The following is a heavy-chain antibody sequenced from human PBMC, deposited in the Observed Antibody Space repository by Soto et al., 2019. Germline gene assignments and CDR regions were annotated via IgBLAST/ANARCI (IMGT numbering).Heavy chain of an antibody. CDR2: ISYDGSNK. V-gene: IGHV3-30*18. J-gene: IGHJ2*01. CDR3: AKDWNSSGWYEYFDL. Sequence: PGGSPRLSCAASGFTSSSYGMHWVRQAPGKGLEWVAVISYDGSNKYYADSVKGRFTISRDNSKNTLYLQMNSLRAEDTAVYYCAKDWNSSGWYEYFDLWGRGTLVTVS. CDR1: GFTSSSYG. D-gene: IGHD6-19*01.